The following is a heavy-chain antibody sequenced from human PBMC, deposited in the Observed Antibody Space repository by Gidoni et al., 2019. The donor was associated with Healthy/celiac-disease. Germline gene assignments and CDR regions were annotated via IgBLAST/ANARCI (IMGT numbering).Heavy chain of an antibody. D-gene: IGHD6-6*01. CDR1: GGSFSGYY. V-gene: IGHV4-34*01. CDR2: INHSGST. J-gene: IGHJ6*02. Sequence: QVQLQQWGAGLLKPSETLSLTCAVYGGSFSGYYWSWIRQPPGKGLEWIGEINHSGSTNYNPSLKSRVTISVDTSKNQFSLKLSSVTAADTAVYYCARAFRRIAARLYYYYGMDVWGQGTTVTVSS. CDR3: ARAFRRIAARLYYYYGMDV.